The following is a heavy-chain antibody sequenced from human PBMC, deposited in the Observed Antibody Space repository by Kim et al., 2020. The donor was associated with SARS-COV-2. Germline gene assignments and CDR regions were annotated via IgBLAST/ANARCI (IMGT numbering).Heavy chain of an antibody. V-gene: IGHV1-58*01. CDR3: AAGELTGTTVFGMDV. CDR2: IVVGSGNT. Sequence: SVKVSCKASGFTFTSSAVQWVRQARGQRLEWIGWIVVGSGNTNYAQKFQGRVTITRDMSTSTAYMELSSLRSEDTAVYYCAAGELTGTTVFGMDVWGQGTTVTVSS. CDR1: GFTFTSSA. J-gene: IGHJ6*02. D-gene: IGHD1-7*01.